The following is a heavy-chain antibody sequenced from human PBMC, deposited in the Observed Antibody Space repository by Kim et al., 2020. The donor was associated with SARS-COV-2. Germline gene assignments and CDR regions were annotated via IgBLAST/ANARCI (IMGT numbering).Heavy chain of an antibody. V-gene: IGHV4-4*07. D-gene: IGHD3-10*01. Sequence: SETLSLTCTVSGGSISSYYWSWIRQPAGKGLEWIGRIYTSGSTNYNPSLKSRVTMSVDTSKNQFSLKLSSVTAADTAVYYCARTLSPYYYGSGTLSGMDVWGQGTTVPVSS. J-gene: IGHJ6*02. CDR3: ARTLSPYYYGSGTLSGMDV. CDR1: GGSISSYY. CDR2: IYTSGST.